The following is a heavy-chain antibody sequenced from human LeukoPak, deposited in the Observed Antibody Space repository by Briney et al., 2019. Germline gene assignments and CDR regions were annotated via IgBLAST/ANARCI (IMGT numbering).Heavy chain of an antibody. CDR3: ARDGGRGYCSGGSCYYSLYGMDV. CDR2: ISADGSSP. CDR1: GFTFKNYW. J-gene: IGHJ6*02. V-gene: IGHV3-74*01. Sequence: GGSLRLSCAASGFTFKNYWMHWVRQAPGKGLEWVSRISADGSSPTYADSVKGRFTISRDNAKNTLYLQMNSLRAEDTAVYYCARDGGRGYCSGGSCYYSLYGMDVWGQGTTVTVSS. D-gene: IGHD2-15*01.